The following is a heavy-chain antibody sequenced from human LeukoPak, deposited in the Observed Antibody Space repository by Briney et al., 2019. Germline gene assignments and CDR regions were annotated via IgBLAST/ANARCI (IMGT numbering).Heavy chain of an antibody. V-gene: IGHV1-18*01. J-gene: IGHJ4*02. D-gene: IGHD3-9*01. CDR1: GYTFTSYG. CDR3: ARVRRYFDWPTPPNFDY. CDR2: ISAYNGNT. Sequence: ASVKVSCKASGYTFTSYGISWVRQAPGQGLEWMGWISAYNGNTNYAQKLQGRVTMTTDTSTSTAYMELRSLRSDDTAVYYCARVRRYFDWPTPPNFDYWGQGTPVTVSS.